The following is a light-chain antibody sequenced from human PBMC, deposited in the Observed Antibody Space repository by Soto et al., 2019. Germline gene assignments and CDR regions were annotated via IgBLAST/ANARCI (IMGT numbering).Light chain of an antibody. CDR2: EVS. J-gene: IGLJ1*01. CDR1: SSDVGGYNY. Sequence: QSALTQPASVSGSPGQSITISCTGTSSDVGGYNYVSWYQQHPGKAPKLMIYEVSNRPSGVSHRFSGSKSGNTASLTISGLQAEDDADYCCSSYTSSSTQVFGTGTKLTVL. V-gene: IGLV2-14*01. CDR3: SSYTSSSTQV.